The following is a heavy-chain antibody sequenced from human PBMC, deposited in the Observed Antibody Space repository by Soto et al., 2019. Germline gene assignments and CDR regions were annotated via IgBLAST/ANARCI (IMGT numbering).Heavy chain of an antibody. J-gene: IGHJ5*02. Sequence: GGSLRLSCGASGFDFSNYWMHWVRQAPGKGLEWVSRINGDGGDIKYADSVKGRFTISRDNAKNTVYLQMNSLRAEDTAVYYCAKEKISTSCCNWFDPWGQGTLVTVSS. CDR1: GFDFSNYW. D-gene: IGHD2-2*01. CDR2: INGDGGDI. CDR3: AKEKISTSCCNWFDP. V-gene: IGHV3-74*03.